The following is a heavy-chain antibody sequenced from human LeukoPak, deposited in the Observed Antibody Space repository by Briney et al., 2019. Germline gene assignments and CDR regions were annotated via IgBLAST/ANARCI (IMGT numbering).Heavy chain of an antibody. CDR3: ASSDFWRGYGDY. J-gene: IGHJ4*02. CDR1: GGSISSYY. D-gene: IGHD3-3*01. Sequence: SETLSLTCTVSGGSISSYYWSWIRQPAGKGLEWIGRIYTSGSTNYNPSLKSRVTMSVDTSKNQFSLKLSSVTAADTAVYYCASSDFWRGYGDYWGQGTLVTVSS. V-gene: IGHV4-4*07. CDR2: IYTSGST.